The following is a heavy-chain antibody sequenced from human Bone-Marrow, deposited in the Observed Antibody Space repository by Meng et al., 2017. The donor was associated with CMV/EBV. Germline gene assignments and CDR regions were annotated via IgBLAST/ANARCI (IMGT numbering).Heavy chain of an antibody. V-gene: IGHV4-39*01. CDR1: GRSIPSHTYY. CDR3: ARTDDPNGTFDY. Sequence: QLQLQESGPGLVKPSETLSLSCNASGRSIPSHTYYWAWIRQPPGKGLEWIAMIYSSGRTYYNPSLKSRVTLSIDRSRNQFSLNLSSVTAADTAVYYCARTDDPNGTFDYWGQGTLVTVSS. D-gene: IGHD1-1*01. J-gene: IGHJ4*02. CDR2: IYSSGRT.